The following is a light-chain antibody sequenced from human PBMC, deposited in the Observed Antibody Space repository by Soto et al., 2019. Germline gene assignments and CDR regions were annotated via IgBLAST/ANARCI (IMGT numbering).Light chain of an antibody. CDR2: EDN. CDR3: QSYHSSNVV. CDR1: SGSIASNY. V-gene: IGLV6-57*01. Sequence: FMLTQPHSVSESPGKTVTISCTRSSGSIASNYVQWYQQRPGSSPNTVIYEDNQRPSVVPDRFSGSIDSSSNSASLTISGLKTEDEADYYCQSYHSSNVVFGGGTKVTAL. J-gene: IGLJ2*01.